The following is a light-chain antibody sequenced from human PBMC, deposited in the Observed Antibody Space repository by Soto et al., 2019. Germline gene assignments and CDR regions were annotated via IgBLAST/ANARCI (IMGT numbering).Light chain of an antibody. CDR1: QSLNNR. J-gene: IGKJ5*01. V-gene: IGKV1-5*01. CDR2: DAS. CDR3: QQNYSPPPIT. Sequence: ENQLTQYPSTPSSSGGDRATSSSRASQSLNNRLAWYQQKPGKAPKLLIYDASTLESGVSSRFSGTGSETECTLTISSLQPDDFATYYCQQNYSPPPITFGQGTRLEIK.